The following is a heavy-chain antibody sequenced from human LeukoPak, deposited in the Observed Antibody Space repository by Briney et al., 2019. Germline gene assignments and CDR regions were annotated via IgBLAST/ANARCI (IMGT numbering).Heavy chain of an antibody. CDR2: ISDVSSDI. D-gene: IGHD2-2*01. V-gene: IGHV3-21*05. CDR3: ARDTYQPGLIDC. Sequence: GGSLRLSCAASEFTFSLYAMNWVRQAPGKGLEWVSYISDVSSDIHYADSVKGRFTISRDNAKNTLYLQMNSLRAEDTAVYYCARDTYQPGLIDCWGQGTLVTVSS. CDR1: EFTFSLYA. J-gene: IGHJ4*02.